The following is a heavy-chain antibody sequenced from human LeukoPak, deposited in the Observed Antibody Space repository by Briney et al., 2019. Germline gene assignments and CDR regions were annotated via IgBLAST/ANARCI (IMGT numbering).Heavy chain of an antibody. CDR2: ISSSGSPI. Sequence: GGSLRLSCAASGFTFSDYYMSWIRQAPGKGLEWISYISSSGSPIYYADSVKGRFTISRDNAKNSLYLQMNSLRAEDTAVYYCARDARQQLVERFDYWGQGTLVTVSS. J-gene: IGHJ4*02. CDR3: ARDARQQLVERFDY. CDR1: GFTFSDYY. D-gene: IGHD6-13*01. V-gene: IGHV3-11*01.